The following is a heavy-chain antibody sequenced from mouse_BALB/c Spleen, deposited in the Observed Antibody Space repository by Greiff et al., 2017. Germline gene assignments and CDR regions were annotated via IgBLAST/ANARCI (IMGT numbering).Heavy chain of an antibody. V-gene: IGHV5-2*01. J-gene: IGHJ3*01. CDR2: INIDGGST. CDR1: GYAFPCYD. CDR3: ARGDDGSYGFAY. Sequence: EVKLVESGGGLVQPGESLKLSCEASGYAFPCYDMSWVRKTPEKRLEWVAAINIDGGSTYYPDTMKGRFIISRDKSKSTLYLQMSSLTSEDTALYYCARGDDGSYGFAYWGQGTLVTVSA. D-gene: IGHD1-1*02.